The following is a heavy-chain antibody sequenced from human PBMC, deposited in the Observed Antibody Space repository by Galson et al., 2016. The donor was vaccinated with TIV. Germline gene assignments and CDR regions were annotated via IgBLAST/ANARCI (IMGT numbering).Heavy chain of an antibody. CDR1: EYFFGAYW. J-gene: IGHJ4*02. CDR3: ARLQGIGSGSYYGF. CDR2: VYPGDSQT. Sequence: QSGAEVTKPGESLRISCKASEYFFGAYWIGWVRQMSGKGPEWMGIVYPGDSQTRYSPSFEGQVTLSVDKSISTAYLQWSSLRASDTAMYYCARLQGIGSGSYYGFWGQGTLVTVSS. D-gene: IGHD3-10*01. V-gene: IGHV5-51*01.